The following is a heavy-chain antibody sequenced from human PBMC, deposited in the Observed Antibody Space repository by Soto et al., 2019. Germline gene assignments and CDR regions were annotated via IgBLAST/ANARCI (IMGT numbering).Heavy chain of an antibody. D-gene: IGHD3-3*01. Sequence: SQTLSLTCAISGDSVSSNSAAWNWIRQSPSRGLEWLGRTYYRSKWYNDYAVSVKSRITINQDTSKNQFSLQLNSVTPEDTAVYYCARLILDTIFGVGQRDYWGQGTLVTVSS. V-gene: IGHV6-1*01. J-gene: IGHJ4*02. CDR3: ARLILDTIFGVGQRDY. CDR2: TYYRSKWYN. CDR1: GDSVSSNSAA.